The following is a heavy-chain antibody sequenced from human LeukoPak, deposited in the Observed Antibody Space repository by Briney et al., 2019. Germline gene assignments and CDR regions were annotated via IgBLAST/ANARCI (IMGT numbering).Heavy chain of an antibody. CDR3: ARDRNGYESPYYYYYMDV. Sequence: GGPLRLSCAASGFTFSSYSMNWVRQAPGKGLEWVSYISSSSSTIYYADSVKGRFTISRDNAKNSLYLQMNSLRAEDTAVYYYARDRNGYESPYYYYYMDVWGKGTTVTVSS. CDR2: ISSSSSTI. V-gene: IGHV3-48*01. J-gene: IGHJ6*03. D-gene: IGHD5-12*01. CDR1: GFTFSSYS.